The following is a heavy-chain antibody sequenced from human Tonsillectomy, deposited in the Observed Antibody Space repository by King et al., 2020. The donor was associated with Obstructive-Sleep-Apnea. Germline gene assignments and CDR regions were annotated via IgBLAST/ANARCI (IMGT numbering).Heavy chain of an antibody. D-gene: IGHD3-10*01. CDR1: GASVSRGDYY. J-gene: IGHJ4*02. Sequence: VQLQESGPGLVKTSQTLSLTCAVSGASVSRGDYYWSWIRQPPGKGLEWIGYLSDSGSTFYNPSLKSRVTISVDKSKNQFALELSSVTAADTAVYYCAREYRETDRGVIIPFVRWGQGTLVTVS. CDR3: AREYRETDRGVIIPFVR. V-gene: IGHV4-30-4*01. CDR2: LSDSGST.